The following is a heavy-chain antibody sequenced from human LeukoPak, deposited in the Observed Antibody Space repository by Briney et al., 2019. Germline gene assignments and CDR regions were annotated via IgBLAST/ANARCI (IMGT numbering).Heavy chain of an antibody. CDR1: GYTFTSYY. V-gene: IGHV1-46*01. Sequence: ASVKVSCKAFGYTFTSYYMHWVRQAPGQGLEWIGIINPSGGSTSYAQKFQGRVTMTRDTSTSTVYMELSSLRSEDTAVYYGARGGDYGGNSDAFDIWGQGTMVTVSS. D-gene: IGHD4-23*01. CDR3: ARGGDYGGNSDAFDI. J-gene: IGHJ3*02. CDR2: INPSGGST.